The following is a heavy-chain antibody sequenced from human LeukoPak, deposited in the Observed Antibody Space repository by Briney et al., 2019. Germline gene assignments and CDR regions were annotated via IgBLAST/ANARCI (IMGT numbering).Heavy chain of an antibody. V-gene: IGHV4-38-2*02. CDR1: GYSISSGYY. D-gene: IGHD1-26*01. J-gene: IGHJ3*02. CDR3: ARCRSGSYYRRNDAFDI. Sequence: SETLSLTCTVSGYSISSGYYWGWIRQPPGKGLEWIGSIYHSGSTYYNPSLKSRVTISVDTSKNQFSLKLSSVTAADTAVYYCARCRSGSYYRRNDAFDIWGQGTMVTVSS. CDR2: IYHSGST.